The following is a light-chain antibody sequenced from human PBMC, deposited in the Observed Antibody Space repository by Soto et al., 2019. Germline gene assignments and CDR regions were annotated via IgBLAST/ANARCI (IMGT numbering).Light chain of an antibody. CDR1: QSVSSIY. CDR2: GAS. Sequence: EIVLTQSPGTLSLSPGERATLSCRASQSVSSIYLAWYQQKPGQAPRLLIYGASNRATGIPDRFSGSGSGTDFTLTISRLEPEDCAVYYCQQYAGSPWYSFGQGTKLEIK. V-gene: IGKV3-20*01. CDR3: QQYAGSPWYS. J-gene: IGKJ2*03.